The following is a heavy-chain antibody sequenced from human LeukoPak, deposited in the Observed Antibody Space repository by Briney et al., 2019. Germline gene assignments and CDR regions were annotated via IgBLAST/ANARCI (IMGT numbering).Heavy chain of an antibody. CDR3: AKDHPHSAYTGALTGIFHI. CDR2: ISESGGST. D-gene: IGHD3-16*01. J-gene: IGHJ3*02. CDR1: GFTFSTYT. V-gene: IGHV3-23*01. Sequence: GGSLRLSCAASGFTFSTYTMSWVRQAPGKGLEWVSAISESGGSTYYADSVKGRFTVSRDNSNNTVFLQMDSLRAEDTAVYHCAKDHPHSAYTGALTGIFHIWGQGTMVTVSS.